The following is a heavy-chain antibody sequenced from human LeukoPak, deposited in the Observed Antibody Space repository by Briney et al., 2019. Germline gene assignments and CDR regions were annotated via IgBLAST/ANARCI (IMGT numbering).Heavy chain of an antibody. CDR2: ISGSGSST. Sequence: GGSLRLSCAASGFSFSSYAMSWVRQAPGKGLEWVSTISGSGSSTYYADSVEGRFTIPRDNSKNTVYLQMNSLRAEDTAIYYCAKIRTNSGTSGGDYWGQGSLVTVS. CDR1: GFSFSSYA. V-gene: IGHV3-23*01. CDR3: AKIRTNSGTSGGDY. J-gene: IGHJ4*02. D-gene: IGHD4-23*01.